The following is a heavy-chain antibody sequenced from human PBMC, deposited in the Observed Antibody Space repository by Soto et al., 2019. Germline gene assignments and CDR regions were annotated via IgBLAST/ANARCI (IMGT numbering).Heavy chain of an antibody. V-gene: IGHV4-30-2*01. D-gene: IGHD2-2*02. CDR2: IYHSGST. CDR3: ARRAGGTSTSCYTWLDP. J-gene: IGHJ5*02. CDR1: GGSISSGGYS. Sequence: SETLSLTCAVSGGSISSGGYSWSWIRQPPGKGLEWIGYIYHSGSTYYNPPLKSRVTISVDRSKNKFSLKLSSVTAADTAVYYCARRAGGTSTSCYTWLDPWGQGTMLTVSS.